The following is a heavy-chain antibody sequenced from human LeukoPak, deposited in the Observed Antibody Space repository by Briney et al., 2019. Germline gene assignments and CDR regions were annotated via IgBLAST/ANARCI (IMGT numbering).Heavy chain of an antibody. V-gene: IGHV3-21*01. Sequence: GGSLRLSCAASGFTFSSYSMNWVRQAPGKGLEWVSSISSSSSYIYYADSVKGRFTISRDNAKNSLYLQMNSLRAEDTAVYYCAREPLAYYDFWSGDDYWGQGTLVTVSS. D-gene: IGHD3-3*01. CDR3: AREPLAYYDFWSGDDY. CDR2: ISSSSSYI. CDR1: GFTFSSYS. J-gene: IGHJ4*02.